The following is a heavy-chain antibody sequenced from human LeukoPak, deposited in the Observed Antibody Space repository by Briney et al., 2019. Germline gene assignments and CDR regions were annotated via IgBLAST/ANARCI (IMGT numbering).Heavy chain of an antibody. J-gene: IGHJ6*02. CDR1: GFTFSNAW. CDR2: IKSKTDGGTT. D-gene: IGHD3-10*01. V-gene: IGHV3-15*01. Sequence: SGGSLRLSCAASGFTFSNAWMSWVRQAPGKGLEWVGRIKSKTDGGTTDYTAPVKGRFTISRDDSKNTLYLQMNSLKTQDTAVYYCTTGPFDYYGSASYLANGMDVWGQGTTVTVSS. CDR3: TTGPFDYYGSASYLANGMDV.